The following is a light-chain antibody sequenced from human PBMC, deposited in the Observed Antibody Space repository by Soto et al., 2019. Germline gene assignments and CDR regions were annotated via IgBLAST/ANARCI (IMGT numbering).Light chain of an antibody. V-gene: IGKV3-15*01. CDR1: QSVSTN. Sequence: EIVMTQSPATLSVSPGERATLSCRASQSVSTNLAWYQQKPGQGPRLLIFGASTRAIGIPARFSGSGSGTDFTLNISSLQSEDFAVYYCQHYNELPLTFGGGTKVEIK. CDR3: QHYNELPLT. CDR2: GAS. J-gene: IGKJ4*01.